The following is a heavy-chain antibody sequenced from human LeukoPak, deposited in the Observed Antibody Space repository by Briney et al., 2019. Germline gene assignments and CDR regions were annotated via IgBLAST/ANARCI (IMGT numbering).Heavy chain of an antibody. D-gene: IGHD3-22*01. CDR3: AKTGITMIVVAPLDY. CDR1: GFTFSSYA. J-gene: IGHJ4*02. CDR2: ISGSGGST. V-gene: IGHV3-23*01. Sequence: GGSLRLSCAASGFTFSSYAMSWVRQAPGKGLEWVSDISGSGGSTYYTDSVKGRFTISRDNSKNPLYLQMNSLRAEDTAVYYCAKTGITMIVVAPLDYWGQGTLVTVSS.